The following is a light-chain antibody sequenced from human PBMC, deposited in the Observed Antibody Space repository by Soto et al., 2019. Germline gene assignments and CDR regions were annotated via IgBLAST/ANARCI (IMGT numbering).Light chain of an antibody. CDR2: GAS. Sequence: EIVLTQSPATLSLSPGEGATLSCRASQSVSSSLAWYQQKPGQAPRLLIYGASNRATGFPARFSGSGSGTDFTLTIRSLEPEDVAVYFCQQRSNWLALTFGGGTKVEIK. CDR1: QSVSSS. V-gene: IGKV3-11*01. J-gene: IGKJ4*01. CDR3: QQRSNWLALT.